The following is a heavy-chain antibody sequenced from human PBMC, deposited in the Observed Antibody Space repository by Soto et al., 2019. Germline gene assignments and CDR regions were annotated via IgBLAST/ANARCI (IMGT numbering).Heavy chain of an antibody. CDR1: GGSISSSSYY. J-gene: IGHJ4*02. V-gene: IGHV4-39*01. CDR2: FYYTGNT. Sequence: SETLSLTCTVSGGSISSSSYYWGWIRQPPGKGLEWIGSFYYTGNTYYNPSLKSRVTISVDTSKNQFSLKLSSVTAADTAVYYCARHLTFGGVIAAYYFDYWGQGTLVTVSS. D-gene: IGHD3-16*02. CDR3: ARHLTFGGVIAAYYFDY.